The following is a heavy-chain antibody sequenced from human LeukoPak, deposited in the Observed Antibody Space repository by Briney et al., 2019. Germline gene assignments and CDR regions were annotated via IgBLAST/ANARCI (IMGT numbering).Heavy chain of an antibody. CDR3: ARGTVVSRYCSSTSCYAWFDP. CDR2: IIPIFGTE. V-gene: IGHV1-69*05. D-gene: IGHD2-2*01. Sequence: SVKVSCKASGGTFSSYAISWVRQAPGQGLEWMGGIIPIFGTENYAQKFQGRVTITTDESTSTAYMELSSLRSEDTAVYYCARGTVVSRYCSSTSCYAWFDPWGQGTLVTVSS. J-gene: IGHJ5*02. CDR1: GGTFSSYA.